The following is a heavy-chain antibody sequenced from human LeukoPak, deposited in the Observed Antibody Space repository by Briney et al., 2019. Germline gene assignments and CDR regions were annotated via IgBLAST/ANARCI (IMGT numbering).Heavy chain of an antibody. CDR1: GGSFSNYY. CDR2: INDSGRT. Sequence: SETLSLTCAVSGGSFSNYYWSWIRQPPGKGLEWIGEINDSGRTNYNPSLMSRVTVSVDTSKKQFSLRLTSVTATDTAVYYCARRWNYGRNYYIDVWGKGATVSVSS. D-gene: IGHD1-7*01. CDR3: ARRWNYGRNYYIDV. V-gene: IGHV4-34*01. J-gene: IGHJ6*03.